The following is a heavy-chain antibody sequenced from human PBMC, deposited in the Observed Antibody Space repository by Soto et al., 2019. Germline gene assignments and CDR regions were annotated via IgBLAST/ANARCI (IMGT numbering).Heavy chain of an antibody. CDR1: GGTFSSYA. CDR2: IIPIFGTA. Sequence: SVKVSCKASGGTFSSYAISWVRQAPGQGLEWMGGIIPIFGTANYAQKFQGRVTITADESTSTAYMELSSLRSEDTAVYYCARGEYSSSSIGDYYYYYGMDVWGQGTTVTVSS. D-gene: IGHD6-6*01. CDR3: ARGEYSSSSIGDYYYYYGMDV. J-gene: IGHJ6*02. V-gene: IGHV1-69*13.